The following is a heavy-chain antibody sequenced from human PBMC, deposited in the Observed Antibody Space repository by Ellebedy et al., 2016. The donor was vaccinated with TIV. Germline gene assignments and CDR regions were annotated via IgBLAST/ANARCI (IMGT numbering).Heavy chain of an antibody. CDR1: GFTFNNYA. Sequence: GESLKISCAASGFTFNNYAMHWVRQAPGKGLEWVAAIWYDGSNKYYADSLKGRFTISRDNSKNTLYLQMNSLTTADTAVYYCAGGDSSSRYRILDPWGQGTLVTVSS. CDR3: AGGDSSSRYRILDP. CDR2: IWYDGSNK. D-gene: IGHD6-13*01. V-gene: IGHV3-33*08. J-gene: IGHJ5*02.